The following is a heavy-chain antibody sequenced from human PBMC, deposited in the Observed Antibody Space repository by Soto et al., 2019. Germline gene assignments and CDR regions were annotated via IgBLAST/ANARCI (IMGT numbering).Heavy chain of an antibody. CDR3: ARDGGYYYDSSGYYPDAFDI. V-gene: IGHV1-18*04. J-gene: IGHJ3*02. D-gene: IGHD3-22*01. CDR1: GYAFTSYG. Sequence: QVQLVQSGAEVKKPGASVKVSCKASGYAFTSYGISWVRQAPGQGLEWMGWISAYNGNTNYAQKLQGRVTMTTDTSTSTAYMELRSLRSDDTAVYYCARDGGYYYDSSGYYPDAFDIWGQGTMVTVSS. CDR2: ISAYNGNT.